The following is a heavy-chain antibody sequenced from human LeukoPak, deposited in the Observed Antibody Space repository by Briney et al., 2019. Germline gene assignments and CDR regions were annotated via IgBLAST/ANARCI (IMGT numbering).Heavy chain of an antibody. CDR1: GYTFTSYY. J-gene: IGHJ4*02. CDR2: IHPSGGST. Sequence: ASVKVSCKASGYTFTSYYVHWIRQAPGQGPQWMGVIHPSGGSTSLAQKFQGRVTMTRDTSTSTVYMELSSLRSEDTPVYYCARMDMDPAMVTNFFEYWGQGTLVTVSS. D-gene: IGHD5-18*01. CDR3: ARMDMDPAMVTNFFEY. V-gene: IGHV1-46*01.